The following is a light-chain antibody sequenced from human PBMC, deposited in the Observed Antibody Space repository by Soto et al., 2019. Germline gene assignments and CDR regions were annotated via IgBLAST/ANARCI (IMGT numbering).Light chain of an antibody. CDR2: GAS. Sequence: DIQMTQSPSFLSASVGDRVTITCRASQSIGKHLNWYQQKPGKAPKFLIYGASTLQSGVPPRFSGSGSGTEFTLTINSLQADDFATYYCQQHNSFSITFGQGTRLEIK. V-gene: IGKV1-9*01. CDR3: QQHNSFSIT. J-gene: IGKJ5*01. CDR1: QSIGKH.